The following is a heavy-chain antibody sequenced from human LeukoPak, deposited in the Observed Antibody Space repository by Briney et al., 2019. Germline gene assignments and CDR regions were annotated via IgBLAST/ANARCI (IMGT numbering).Heavy chain of an antibody. Sequence: ASVKVSCKASGYTLTGYYMHWVRQAPGQGLEWMGWINPDYGGTHYAQKFQGRVTMTRDTSISTAYMELSRLRSDDTAVYYCARDVSAYDILTGYYYCFDYWGQGTLVTVSS. D-gene: IGHD3-9*01. CDR1: GYTLTGYY. J-gene: IGHJ4*02. CDR3: ARDVSAYDILTGYYYCFDY. CDR2: INPDYGGT. V-gene: IGHV1-2*02.